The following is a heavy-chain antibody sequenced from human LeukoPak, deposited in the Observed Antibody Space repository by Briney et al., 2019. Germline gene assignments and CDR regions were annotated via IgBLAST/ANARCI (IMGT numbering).Heavy chain of an antibody. Sequence: SETLSLTCTVSGVSISSSSYYWGWIRQPPGKGLEWIGSIYYSGSTYYNPSLKSRLTISVDTSKNQFSLKLSSVTGADTAVYYCARVADSSGWYHRWYFDYWGQGTLVTVSS. V-gene: IGHV4-39*07. CDR3: ARVADSSGWYHRWYFDY. CDR2: IYYSGST. J-gene: IGHJ4*02. D-gene: IGHD6-19*01. CDR1: GVSISSSSYY.